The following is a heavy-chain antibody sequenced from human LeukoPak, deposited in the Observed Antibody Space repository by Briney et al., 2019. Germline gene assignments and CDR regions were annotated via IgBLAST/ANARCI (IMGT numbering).Heavy chain of an antibody. V-gene: IGHV3-21*01. CDR1: GFTFSSDI. J-gene: IGHJ4*02. Sequence: GGSLRLSYAASGFTFSSDIMNWGGQAAGKGLEGCSAISSSSIYIYYADSVKGRFTISRDNAKNSLYLQMNSLRAEDTAVYYCARDGRTYYDFWSGYYIDYWGQGTLVTVSS. CDR3: ARDGRTYYDFWSGYYIDY. CDR2: ISSSSIYI. D-gene: IGHD3-3*01.